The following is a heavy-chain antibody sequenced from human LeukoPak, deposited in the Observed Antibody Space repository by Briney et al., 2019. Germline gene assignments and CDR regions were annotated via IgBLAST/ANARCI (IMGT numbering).Heavy chain of an antibody. CDR2: IYTSGST. CDR3: AAFLSGTYWYFDQ. Sequence: PSETLSLTCTVSGDSISSYYWSWIRQPAERGLEWLGHIYTSGSTNSYTSGSTDYNPSLKSRVTISLDRSKNQFSLKLSSVTAADPAGYYWAAFLSGTYWYFDQLGQGALVNVPS. J-gene: IGHJ4*02. D-gene: IGHD1-26*01. CDR1: GDSISSYY. V-gene: IGHV4-4*07.